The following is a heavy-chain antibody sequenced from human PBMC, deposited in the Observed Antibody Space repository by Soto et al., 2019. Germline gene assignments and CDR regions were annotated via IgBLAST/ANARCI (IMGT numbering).Heavy chain of an antibody. Sequence: LRLSGAASGFTFSDYYMSWIRQAPGKGLEWLSYISSSSSYTNYADSVKGRFTISRDNAKNSLFLQMNSLRADDTAVYYCARDLSSSSTNYFDSWGQGTLVTVSS. CDR3: ARDLSSSSTNYFDS. CDR2: ISSSSSYT. J-gene: IGHJ4*02. CDR1: GFTFSDYY. V-gene: IGHV3-11*06.